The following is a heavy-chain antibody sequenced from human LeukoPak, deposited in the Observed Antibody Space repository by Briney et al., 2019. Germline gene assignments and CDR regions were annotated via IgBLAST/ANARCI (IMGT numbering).Heavy chain of an antibody. D-gene: IGHD4-23*01. CDR3: ARDLRATVVTGFDY. CDR2: MNPNSGNT. Sequence: ASVKVSCKASGYTFTSYDINWVRQATGQGLEWMGWMNPNSGNTGYAQKFQGRVTITRNTSISTAYMELSSLRSEDTAVYYCARDLRATVVTGFDYWGQGTLVTVSS. J-gene: IGHJ4*02. V-gene: IGHV1-8*03. CDR1: GYTFTSYD.